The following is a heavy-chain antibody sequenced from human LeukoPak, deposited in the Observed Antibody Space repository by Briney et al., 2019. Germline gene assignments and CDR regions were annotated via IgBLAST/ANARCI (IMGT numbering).Heavy chain of an antibody. J-gene: IGHJ4*02. CDR3: ASGLQWPGFDY. CDR2: ISAYNGHT. CDR1: GYSFTSFE. D-gene: IGHD4-11*01. V-gene: IGHV1-18*01. Sequence: ASVKVSCKASGYSFTSFEVNWVRQAPGQGLEWMGWISAYNGHTKFAQKFQGRVTMTTDTSTTTAYLELRSLRSDDTAVYYCASGLQWPGFDYWDQGTPVTVSS.